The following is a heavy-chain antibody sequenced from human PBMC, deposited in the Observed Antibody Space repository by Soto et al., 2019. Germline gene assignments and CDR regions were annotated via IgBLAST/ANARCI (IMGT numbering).Heavy chain of an antibody. V-gene: IGHV2-5*02. Sequence: QITLKESGPPLVKPTQTLTLTCTFSGFSLSTSGVGVGWIRQPPGKALEWLALIYWDDDKRYSPSLKSRLTITKDTSKNQVVLTMTNMDPVDTATYYCAHKNYYGSGSNYDYWGQGTLVTVSS. CDR1: GFSLSTSGVG. J-gene: IGHJ4*02. D-gene: IGHD3-10*01. CDR3: AHKNYYGSGSNYDY. CDR2: IYWDDDK.